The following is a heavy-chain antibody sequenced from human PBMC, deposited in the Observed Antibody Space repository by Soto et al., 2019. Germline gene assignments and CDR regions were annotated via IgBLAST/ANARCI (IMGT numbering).Heavy chain of an antibody. Sequence: PGGSLRLSCAASGFTFSSYAMHWVRQAPGKGLEWVAVISYDGSNKYYADSVKGRFTISRDNSKNTLYLQMNSLRAEDTAVYYCARRPVTTVYYYYYGMDVWGQGTTVTVSS. CDR3: ARRPVTTVYYYYYGMDV. J-gene: IGHJ6*02. V-gene: IGHV3-30-3*01. CDR2: ISYDGSNK. CDR1: GFTFSSYA. D-gene: IGHD4-4*01.